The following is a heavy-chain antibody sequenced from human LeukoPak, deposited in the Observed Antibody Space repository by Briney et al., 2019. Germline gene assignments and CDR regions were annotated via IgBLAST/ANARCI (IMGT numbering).Heavy chain of an antibody. D-gene: IGHD2-8*01. V-gene: IGHV3-23*01. CDR2: ISGSGGST. CDR3: AKDLLNGHSTIGYCYYYYMDV. J-gene: IGHJ6*03. CDR1: GFTFSSYA. Sequence: PGGSLRLSCAASGFTFSSYAMSWVRQAPGKGLEWVSAISGSGGSTYYADSVKGRFTISRDNSKNTLYLQMNSLRAEDTAVYYCAKDLLNGHSTIGYCYYYYMDVWGKGTTVTVSS.